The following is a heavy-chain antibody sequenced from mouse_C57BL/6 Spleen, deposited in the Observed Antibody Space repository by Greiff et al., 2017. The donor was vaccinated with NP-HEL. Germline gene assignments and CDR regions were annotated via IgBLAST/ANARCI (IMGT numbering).Heavy chain of an antibody. CDR2: ISDGGSYT. D-gene: IGHD1-1*01. CDR1: GFTFSSYA. CDR3: ARVLNYYGSSYFDY. V-gene: IGHV5-4*03. Sequence: EVKLVESGGGLVKPGGSLKLSCAASGFTFSSYAMSWVRQTPEKRLEWVATISDGGSYTYYPDNVKGRFTISRDNAKNNLYLQMSHLKSEDKAMYYCARVLNYYGSSYFDYWGQGTTLTVSS. J-gene: IGHJ2*01.